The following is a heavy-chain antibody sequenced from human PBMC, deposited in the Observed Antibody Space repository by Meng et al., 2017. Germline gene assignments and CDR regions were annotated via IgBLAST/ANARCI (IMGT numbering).Heavy chain of an antibody. CDR2: IIPIFGTA. CDR3: HSGWYQAGDDY. J-gene: IGHJ4*02. V-gene: IGHV1-69*06. D-gene: IGHD6-19*01. Sequence: VARVQSGAEVKTPGSAGKVSCKASGVTFSGYAISWVRQAPGQGLEWMGGIIPIFGTATYAQKFQGRVTITADKSTSTAYMELSSLRSEDTAVYYCHSGWYQAGDDYWGQGTLVTVSS. CDR1: GVTFSGYA.